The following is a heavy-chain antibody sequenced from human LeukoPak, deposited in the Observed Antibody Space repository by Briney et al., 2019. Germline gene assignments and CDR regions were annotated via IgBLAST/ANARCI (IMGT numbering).Heavy chain of an antibody. V-gene: IGHV4-59*01. CDR1: AGYIASYY. CDR3: ARGFDSKSTYFDY. Sequence: SETLSLTCSVSAGYIASYYWNWIRQAPGKGLEWIGYIYSSGSTNYNPSLKSRVTISLDTSKNQVSLRLTSVTAADTAVYYCARGFDSKSTYFDYWGQGTLVAVSS. J-gene: IGHJ4*02. CDR2: IYSSGST. D-gene: IGHD5-12*01.